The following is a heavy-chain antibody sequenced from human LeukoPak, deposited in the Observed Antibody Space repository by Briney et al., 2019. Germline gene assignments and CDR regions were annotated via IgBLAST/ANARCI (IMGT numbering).Heavy chain of an antibody. J-gene: IGHJ6*03. V-gene: IGHV3-30*02. CDR3: AKTLTTVTTSYYYMDV. CDR1: GFSFSDFG. CDR2: IRYSGGTI. Sequence: GGSLKLSCAASGFSFSDFGMHWVRQAPGKGLEWVAFIRYSGGTIHYADPVNGRFTISRDNSKHTLFLQMNSLRVADTAMYFWAKTLTTVTTSYYYMDVWGKGTTVTVSS. D-gene: IGHD4-11*01.